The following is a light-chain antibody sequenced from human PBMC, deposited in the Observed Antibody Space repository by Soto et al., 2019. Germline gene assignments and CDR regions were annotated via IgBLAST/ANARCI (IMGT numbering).Light chain of an antibody. CDR3: QKYNSAPWT. V-gene: IGKV1-27*01. Sequence: DIQMTQSPSSLSASVGDRVTITCRASQVISNYLAWYQQKPGKVPKLLIYAASTLQSGVPFRFSGSGSGTDFTLTISSLQPEDVATYYCQKYNSAPWTLGQVTKVEIK. J-gene: IGKJ1*01. CDR1: QVISNY. CDR2: AAS.